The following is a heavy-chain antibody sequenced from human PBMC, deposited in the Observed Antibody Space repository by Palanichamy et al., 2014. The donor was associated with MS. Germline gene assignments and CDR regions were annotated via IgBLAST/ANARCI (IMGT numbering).Heavy chain of an antibody. CDR1: GFTFGDYA. D-gene: IGHD6-19*01. J-gene: IGHJ6*02. CDR3: TRGWGSSGWYDFYYYGMDV. Sequence: EVQLVESGGGLVQPGRSLRLSCTASGFTFGDYAMSWVRQAPGKGLEWVGFIRSKAYGGTTEYAASVKGRFAISRDDSKSIAYLQMNSLKTEDTAVYYCTRGWGSSGWYDFYYYGMDVWGQGTTVTVSS. CDR2: IRSKAYGGTT. V-gene: IGHV3-49*04.